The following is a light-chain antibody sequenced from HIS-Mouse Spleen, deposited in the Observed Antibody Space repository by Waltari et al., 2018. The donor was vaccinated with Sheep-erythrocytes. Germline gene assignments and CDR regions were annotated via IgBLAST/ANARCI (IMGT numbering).Light chain of an antibody. Sequence: SYELTQPPSVSVSPGQTASIPCSGDKLGDKYVCLYQQKPGQSPVLVIYQDSKRPSGIPERFSGSNSGNTATLTISGTQAMDEADYYCQAWDSSTAWVFGGGTKLTVL. CDR2: QDS. J-gene: IGLJ3*02. CDR3: QAWDSSTAWV. V-gene: IGLV3-1*01. CDR1: KLGDKY.